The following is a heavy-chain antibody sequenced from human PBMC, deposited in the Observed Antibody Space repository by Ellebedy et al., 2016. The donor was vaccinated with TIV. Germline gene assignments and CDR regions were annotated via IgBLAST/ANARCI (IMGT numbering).Heavy chain of an antibody. V-gene: IGHV3-7*01. J-gene: IGHJ4*02. CDR1: GLTFSVYA. Sequence: GESLKISXAASGLTFSVYAMTWVRQAPGKGLEWVANINQDGSEIYSVDSVTGRFTISRDNAKNSLYLQLNSLRAEDTAVYYCARGDTNSGDYWGQGTLVSVSS. CDR2: INQDGSEI. CDR3: ARGDTNSGDY. D-gene: IGHD3-3*01.